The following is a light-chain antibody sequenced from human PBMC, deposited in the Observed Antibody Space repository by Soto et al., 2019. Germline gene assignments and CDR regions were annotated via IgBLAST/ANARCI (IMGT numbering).Light chain of an antibody. V-gene: IGKV3-11*01. CDR1: QSISSY. CDR2: DGS. CDR3: QQRRSWPLT. J-gene: IGKJ4*01. Sequence: EIVLTQSPATLSLSPGERATLSCRASQSISSYLAWYQQKPGQAPRLLIYDGSNRATGIPARFSGSGSETVFTLTISSLEPEDFASYYCQQRRSWPLTFGGGTKVDIK.